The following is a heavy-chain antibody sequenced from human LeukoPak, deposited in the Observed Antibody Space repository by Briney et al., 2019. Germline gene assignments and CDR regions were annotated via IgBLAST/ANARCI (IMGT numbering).Heavy chain of an antibody. Sequence: PGGSLRLSCAASGFXFSSYGMHWVRQAPGKGLEWVAVISYDGSNKYYADSVKGRFTISRDNSKNTLYLQMNSLRAEDTAVYYCAKDAAGPEYWGQGTLVTVSS. CDR3: AKDAAGPEY. CDR1: GFXFSSYG. D-gene: IGHD6-13*01. V-gene: IGHV3-30*18. CDR2: ISYDGSNK. J-gene: IGHJ4*02.